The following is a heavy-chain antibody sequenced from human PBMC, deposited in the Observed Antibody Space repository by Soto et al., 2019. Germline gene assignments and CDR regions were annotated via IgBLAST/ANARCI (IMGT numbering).Heavy chain of an antibody. J-gene: IGHJ6*03. D-gene: IGHD5-12*01. CDR2: INPNGGVT. Sequence: QVQLVQSGAEVRKPGASVTVSCRSSGDSFNDYYIHWVRQAPGQGFERMGWINPNGGVTKYAQKFQGWVSMTRDTSIRTVYMQLSRLRSDDTAVYYCARESGGATATLDYYYFYMDVWGTGTTVTVSS. CDR3: ARESGGATATLDYYYFYMDV. V-gene: IGHV1-2*04. CDR1: GDSFNDYY.